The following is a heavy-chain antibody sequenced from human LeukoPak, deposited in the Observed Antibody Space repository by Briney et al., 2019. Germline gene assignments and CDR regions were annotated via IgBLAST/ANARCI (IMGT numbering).Heavy chain of an antibody. J-gene: IGHJ3*02. Sequence: GGSLRLSCAASGFTFSSYEMNWVRQAPGRGLEWVSYISSSGSTIYYADSVKGRFTISRDNAKNSLYLQMNSLRAEDTAVYYCARDQSSGWSHFTLNAFDIWGQGTMVTVSS. CDR1: GFTFSSYE. D-gene: IGHD6-19*01. CDR2: ISSSGSTI. CDR3: ARDQSSGWSHFTLNAFDI. V-gene: IGHV3-48*03.